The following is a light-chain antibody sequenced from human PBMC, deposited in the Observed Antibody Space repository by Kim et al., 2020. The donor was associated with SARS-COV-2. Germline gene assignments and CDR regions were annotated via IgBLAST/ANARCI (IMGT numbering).Light chain of an antibody. J-gene: IGKJ2*01. CDR1: QYITS. CDR3: QQSHSSPYT. CDR2: AVS. V-gene: IGKV1-39*01. Sequence: DIQMTQSPSSLSASVGDRVTITCRASQYITSLNWYQHKPGKAPKILMYAVSSLQSGVPSRFSGGGSGTDFTLTISSLQPEDFATYYCQQSHSSPYTFGQGTKLEI.